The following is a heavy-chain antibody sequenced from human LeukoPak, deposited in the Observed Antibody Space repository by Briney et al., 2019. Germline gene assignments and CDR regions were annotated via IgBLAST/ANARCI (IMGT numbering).Heavy chain of an antibody. V-gene: IGHV1-46*01. CDR3: ARDISARDEAWWFDP. J-gene: IGHJ5*02. D-gene: IGHD5-24*01. CDR2: ISPTGSFT. Sequence: ALVKISCKAFGYTFTNNFMHWVRQAPGQGPEWMALISPTGSFTAYAQKFQGRVTLTRDLSTSTDYLELRSLRSEDTAVYYCARDISARDEAWWFDPWGQGTLVTVSS. CDR1: GYTFTNNF.